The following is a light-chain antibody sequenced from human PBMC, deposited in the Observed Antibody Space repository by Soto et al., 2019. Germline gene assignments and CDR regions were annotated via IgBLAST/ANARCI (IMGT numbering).Light chain of an antibody. Sequence: EIVMTQSPATLSVSPGERATLSCRASQSVGGNLAWYQQRPGRAPRLLIYDASTRATDIPARFSGSGSGTEFTLTISSLQSKDFALYYCQQYNNWPLYTFGQGTKLEIK. CDR1: QSVGGN. CDR3: QQYNNWPLYT. J-gene: IGKJ2*01. CDR2: DAS. V-gene: IGKV3-15*01.